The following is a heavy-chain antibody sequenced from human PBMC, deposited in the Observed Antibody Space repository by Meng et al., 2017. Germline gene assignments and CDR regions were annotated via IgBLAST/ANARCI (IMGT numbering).Heavy chain of an antibody. V-gene: IGHV3-30*19. CDR3: ARGRRRGVIITGFGSVGGAVDY. J-gene: IGHJ4*02. CDR1: GFTFSSYG. D-gene: IGHD3-10*01. Sequence: GGSLRLSCATSGFTFSSYGMHWVRQAPGMGLEWVAVISYDGSNKYYADSVKGRFTISRDNSKNTLYLQMNSLRAEDTAVYYCARGRRRGVIITGFGSVGGAVDYWGQGTLVTVSS. CDR2: ISYDGSNK.